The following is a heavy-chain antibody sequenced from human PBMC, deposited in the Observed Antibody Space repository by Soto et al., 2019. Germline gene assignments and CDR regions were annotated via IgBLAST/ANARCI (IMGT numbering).Heavy chain of an antibody. CDR2: ISAYNGNT. V-gene: IGHV1-18*01. CDR1: GYSFTRYY. Sequence: QVQLVQSGAEVKKPGASVKVSCKASGYSFTRYYIHWVRQAPGQGLEWMGWISAYNGNTHYEEKLQGRVTLTTATSTSTAYMDLRSLRSDDTAVYFCARGGQWDFLSDYWGQGTLVTVSS. D-gene: IGHD1-26*01. J-gene: IGHJ4*02. CDR3: ARGGQWDFLSDY.